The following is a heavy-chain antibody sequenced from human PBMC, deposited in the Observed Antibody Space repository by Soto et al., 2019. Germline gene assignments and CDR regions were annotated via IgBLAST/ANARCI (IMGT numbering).Heavy chain of an antibody. CDR3: VKDRDSNSWPSRDV. CDR1: GYTFTRNG. V-gene: IGHV1-18*01. Sequence: QVHLVQSGAEVKKPGAPVNVSCKTSGYTFTRNGISWVRQAPGQGLEWMGWISPKSGSIKYAEKFQGRVIMTTDTSTSTAYTELRSLRSDDTAVYYCVKDRDSNSWPSRDVWGPGTTVTVSS. D-gene: IGHD3-22*01. CDR2: ISPKSGSI. J-gene: IGHJ6*02.